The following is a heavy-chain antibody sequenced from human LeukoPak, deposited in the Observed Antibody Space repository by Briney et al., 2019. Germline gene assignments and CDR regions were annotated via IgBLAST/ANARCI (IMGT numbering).Heavy chain of an antibody. J-gene: IGHJ4*02. Sequence: PGGSLRLSCAASGFTFSSYSMNWVRQAPGKGLEWVSSINSNSRYKYYAESVKGRFTISRDNAKNSLYLQMNSLRAEDTAVYYCARDDPYGILYFDYWGQGTLVTVSS. CDR1: GFTFSSYS. D-gene: IGHD4-17*01. CDR2: INSNSRYK. V-gene: IGHV3-21*01. CDR3: ARDDPYGILYFDY.